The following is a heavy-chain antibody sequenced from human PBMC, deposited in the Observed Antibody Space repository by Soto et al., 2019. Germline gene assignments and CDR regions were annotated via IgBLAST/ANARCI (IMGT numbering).Heavy chain of an antibody. CDR3: VSDRGYGHASVPYS. V-gene: IGHV3-30*03. J-gene: IGHJ4*02. CDR2: ISYDGSHQ. CDR1: GFAFSSYG. Sequence: QAQLVESGGGVVQPGRSLRLSCAASGFAFSSYGMHWVRQAPGTGLEWVAVISYDGSHQHYADSVKGRFTISRDNSKNMVLLQMSSRRAEDTAVYYCVSDRGYGHASVPYSWGQGTLVSVSS. D-gene: IGHD5-18*01.